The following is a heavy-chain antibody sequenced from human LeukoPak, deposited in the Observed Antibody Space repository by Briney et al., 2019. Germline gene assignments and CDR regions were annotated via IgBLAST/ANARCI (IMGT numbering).Heavy chain of an antibody. CDR1: GGSISSGNYY. J-gene: IGHJ4*02. V-gene: IGHV4-61*01. CDR2: IYYSGST. Sequence: SETLSLTCAVSGGSISSGNYYWSWIRQPPGKGLEWIGYIYYSGSTNYNPSLKSRVTISVDTSKNQFSLKLSSVTAADTAVYYCARGRRGSSEGFPDYWGQGTLVTVSS. D-gene: IGHD6-13*01. CDR3: ARGRRGSSEGFPDY.